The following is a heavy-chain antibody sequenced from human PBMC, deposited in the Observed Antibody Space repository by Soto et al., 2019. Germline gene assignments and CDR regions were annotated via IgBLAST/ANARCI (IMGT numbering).Heavy chain of an antibody. CDR1: GYTFTSYD. CDR3: ARGLRGGYDLYVGKFSDY. Sequence: QVQLVQSGAEVKKPGASVKVSCKASGYTFTSYDINWVRQATGQGLEWMGWMNPNSGNTGYAQKFQGRVTMTRNTAINTAYMERSSLRSEDAAVYYWARGLRGGYDLYVGKFSDYWGQGTLVTVSS. J-gene: IGHJ4*02. D-gene: IGHD5-12*01. CDR2: MNPNSGNT. V-gene: IGHV1-8*01.